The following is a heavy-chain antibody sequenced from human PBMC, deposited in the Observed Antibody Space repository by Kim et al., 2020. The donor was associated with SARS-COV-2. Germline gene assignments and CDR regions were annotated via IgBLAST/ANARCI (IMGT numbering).Heavy chain of an antibody. CDR2: INHSGST. CDR1: GGSFSGYY. V-gene: IGHV4-34*01. D-gene: IGHD4-17*01. CDR3: AGRRALHYGDYPPGY. J-gene: IGHJ4*02. Sequence: SETLSLTCAVYGGSFSGYYWSWIRQPPGKGLEWIGEINHSGSTNYNPSLKSRVTILVDTSKNQFSLKLSSVTAADTAVYYCAGRRALHYGDYPPGYWGQGTLVTVSS.